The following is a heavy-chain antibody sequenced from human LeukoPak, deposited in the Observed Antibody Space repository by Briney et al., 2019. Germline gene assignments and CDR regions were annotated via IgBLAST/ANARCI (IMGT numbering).Heavy chain of an antibody. CDR3: ARDRHSSSWYYYYYMDV. V-gene: IGHV1-18*01. CDR1: GYTFTSYG. Sequence: PGASVKVSCKASGYTFTSYGISWVRQAPGQGLEWMGWISAYNGNTNYAQKLQGRVTMTTDTSTSTAYMELRSLRSDDTAVYYCARDRHSSSWYYYYYMDVWGKGTTVTVSS. CDR2: ISAYNGNT. D-gene: IGHD6-13*01. J-gene: IGHJ6*03.